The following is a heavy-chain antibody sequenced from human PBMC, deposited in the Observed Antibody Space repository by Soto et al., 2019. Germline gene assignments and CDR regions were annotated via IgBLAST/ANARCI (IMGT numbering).Heavy chain of an antibody. CDR3: ARYGSGTYYPTTFDY. Sequence: QVQLQESGPGLVKPSQTLSLTCTVSGGFISSGGCYWSWIRQRPGKGLECIGYIFYSGSTYYNPSLKSRVTISVDTSENQFSLKLSSVTAADTAVYYCARYGSGTYYPTTFDYWVQGTLVTVSS. J-gene: IGHJ4*02. D-gene: IGHD3-10*01. CDR1: GGFISSGGCY. V-gene: IGHV4-31*03. CDR2: IFYSGST.